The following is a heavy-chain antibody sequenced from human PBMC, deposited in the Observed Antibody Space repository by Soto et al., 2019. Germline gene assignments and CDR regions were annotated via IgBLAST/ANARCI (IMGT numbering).Heavy chain of an antibody. Sequence: QVQLQESGPGLVKPSETLSLTCTVSGGSISSYYWSWIRQPPGKGLEWIGYIYYSGSTNYNPSLKSRVTISVDTSKTQFSLKLSSVTAADTAVYYCARVLPEYSSGWYYYYYGMDVWGQGTTVTVSS. J-gene: IGHJ6*02. V-gene: IGHV4-59*01. CDR1: GGSISSYY. D-gene: IGHD6-19*01. CDR3: ARVLPEYSSGWYYYYYGMDV. CDR2: IYYSGST.